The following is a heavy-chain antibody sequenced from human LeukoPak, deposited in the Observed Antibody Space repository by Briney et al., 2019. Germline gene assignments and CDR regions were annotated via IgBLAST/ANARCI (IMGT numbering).Heavy chain of an antibody. CDR1: GYTFTSYA. CDR2: INAGNGNT. CDR3: ARVITMVRGHGMDV. D-gene: IGHD3-10*01. Sequence: ASVKVSCKASGYTFTSYAMHWVRQAPGQRLEWMGWINAGNGNTKYSQKVQGRVTITRDTSASTAYMELSSLRSEDTAVYYCARVITMVRGHGMDVWGKGTTVTVSS. V-gene: IGHV1-3*01. J-gene: IGHJ6*04.